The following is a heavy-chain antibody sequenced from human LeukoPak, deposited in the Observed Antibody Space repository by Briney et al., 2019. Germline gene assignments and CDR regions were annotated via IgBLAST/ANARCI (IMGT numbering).Heavy chain of an antibody. CDR3: ARSFMITLGGVIPYYMDV. CDR1: GFTFSSYS. Sequence: GGSLRLSCAASGFTFSSYSMNWVRQAPGKGLEWVSSISSSSSYIYYADSVKGRFTISRDNAKNSLYLQMNSLRAEDTAVYYCARSFMITLGGVIPYYMDVWGKGTTVTVSS. D-gene: IGHD3-16*02. CDR2: ISSSSSYI. J-gene: IGHJ6*03. V-gene: IGHV3-21*01.